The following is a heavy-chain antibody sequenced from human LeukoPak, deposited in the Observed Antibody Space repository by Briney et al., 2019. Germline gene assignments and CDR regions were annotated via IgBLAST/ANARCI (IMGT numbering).Heavy chain of an antibody. Sequence: SETLSLTCAVYGGSFSGYYWSWIRQPPGKGLEWIGEINHSGSTNYNPSLKSRVTISVDTSKSQFSLKLSSVTAADTAVYYCARAPRVAATGTLGYWGQGTLVTVSS. V-gene: IGHV4-34*01. J-gene: IGHJ4*02. D-gene: IGHD2-15*01. CDR2: INHSGST. CDR1: GGSFSGYY. CDR3: ARAPRVAATGTLGY.